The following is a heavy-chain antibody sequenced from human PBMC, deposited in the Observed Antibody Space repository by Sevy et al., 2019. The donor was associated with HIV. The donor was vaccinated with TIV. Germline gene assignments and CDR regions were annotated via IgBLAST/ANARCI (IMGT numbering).Heavy chain of an antibody. CDR1: GGSINSDH. Sequence: SETLSLTCTVSGGSINSDHWNWIRQPPGKGLEWIGYVYYIGGTNYNPSLKNRVTISVDRTKNQFSFKLTSVTAADAAVYYCARRNDFAIWGQGTMVTVSS. CDR3: ARRNDFAI. J-gene: IGHJ3*02. CDR2: VYYIGGT. V-gene: IGHV4-59*08.